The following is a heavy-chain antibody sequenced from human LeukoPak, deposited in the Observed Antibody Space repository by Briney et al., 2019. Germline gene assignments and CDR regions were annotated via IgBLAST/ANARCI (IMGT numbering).Heavy chain of an antibody. CDR2: IWYDGSNK. D-gene: IGHD1-26*01. J-gene: IGHJ4*02. V-gene: IGHV3-33*01. CDR3: ARDRGSYWDGGNDY. CDR1: GFTFSSYG. Sequence: GGSLRLSCAASGFTFSSYGMHWVRQAPGKGLEWVAVIWYDGSNKYYADSVKGRFTISRDNSKNTLYLQMNSPRAEDTAVYYCARDRGSYWDGGNDYWGQGTLVTVSS.